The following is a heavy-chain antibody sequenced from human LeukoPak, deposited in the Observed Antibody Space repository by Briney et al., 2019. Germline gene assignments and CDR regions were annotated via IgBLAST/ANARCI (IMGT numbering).Heavy chain of an antibody. CDR2: IYTSGST. D-gene: IGHD3-9*01. J-gene: IGHJ4*02. CDR3: ARYHQGFDDY. CDR1: GGSISSGSYY. V-gene: IGHV4-61*02. Sequence: SETLSLTCTVSGGSISSGSYYWSWIRQPAGKGLEWIGRIYTSGSTNYNPSLQSRVTMSVDTSKSQFSLKLSSVTAADTAVYYCARYHQGFDDYWGQGTLVTVSS.